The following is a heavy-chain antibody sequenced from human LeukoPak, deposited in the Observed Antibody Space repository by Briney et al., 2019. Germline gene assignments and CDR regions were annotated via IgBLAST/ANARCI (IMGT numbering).Heavy chain of an antibody. Sequence: PGGSLRLPCVASGFTFSSKWMSWVRQAPGKGLEWVAKIKEDGSEQYYVDSVKGRYPISRDNARNSLYLQMSRLRGDDTAMYYCGREVAVASDYWGQGTLVTVSS. CDR3: GREVAVASDY. J-gene: IGHJ4*02. V-gene: IGHV3-7*01. CDR1: GFTFSSKW. CDR2: IKEDGSEQ. D-gene: IGHD6-19*01.